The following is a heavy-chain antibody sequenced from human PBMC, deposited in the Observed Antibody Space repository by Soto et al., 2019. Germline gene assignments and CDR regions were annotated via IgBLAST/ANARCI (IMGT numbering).Heavy chain of an antibody. CDR3: TRDFQGPLDYGMDV. D-gene: IGHD1-1*01. CDR1: GFTFSSYW. J-gene: IGHJ6*02. Sequence: GGSLRLSCADSGFTFSSYWMSWVRQAPGQGLEWVANVKYDGSQTYYVGSVKGRFTISRDNAKNSLYLQMNSLRAEDTAVYYCTRDFQGPLDYGMDVWGQGTTVTVSS. CDR2: VKYDGSQT. V-gene: IGHV3-7*01.